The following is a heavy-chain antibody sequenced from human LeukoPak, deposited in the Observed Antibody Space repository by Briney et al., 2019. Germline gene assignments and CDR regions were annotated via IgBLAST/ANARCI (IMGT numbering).Heavy chain of an antibody. CDR3: ARGRRVVVAGTRLGFSWFDP. D-gene: IGHD2-15*01. J-gene: IGHJ5*02. CDR2: INHSGST. Sequence: SETLSLTCAVYGGSFSGYYWSWIRQPPGKGLEWIGEINHSGSTNYHPSLKSRVTIPVDTPKNQLSLKRSSVTAADRAVYYFARGRRVVVAGTRLGFSWFDPWGQGTLVTVSS. V-gene: IGHV4-34*01. CDR1: GGSFSGYY.